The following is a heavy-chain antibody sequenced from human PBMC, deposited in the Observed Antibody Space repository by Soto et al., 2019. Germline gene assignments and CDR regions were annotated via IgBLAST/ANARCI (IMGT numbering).Heavy chain of an antibody. Sequence: SETLSLTCTVSGGSLTKYYWSWIRQPAGKGLEWIGRVSTSGNVVSKASLRSRLTMSVDTSKNQFSLRLTSVTAADTAVYYCERDNNDFWSLYPLAFDYWGPGALVT. D-gene: IGHD3-3*01. CDR2: VSTSGNV. V-gene: IGHV4-4*07. J-gene: IGHJ4*02. CDR1: GGSLTKYY. CDR3: ERDNNDFWSLYPLAFDY.